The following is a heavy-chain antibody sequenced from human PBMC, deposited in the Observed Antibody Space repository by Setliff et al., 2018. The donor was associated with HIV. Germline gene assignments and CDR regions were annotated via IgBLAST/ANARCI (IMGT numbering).Heavy chain of an antibody. CDR2: IWYDGSNK. CDR1: GFTFSSYG. J-gene: IGHJ4*02. CDR3: AKDRWGGKPYYFDY. Sequence: GGSLRLSCAASGFTFSSYGMHWVRQAPGKGLEWVAVIWYDGSNKYYADSVKGRFTLSRDNSKNTLYLQMSSLRAEDTAVYYCAKDRWGGKPYYFDYWGQGTLVTVSS. V-gene: IGHV3-33*03. D-gene: IGHD7-27*01.